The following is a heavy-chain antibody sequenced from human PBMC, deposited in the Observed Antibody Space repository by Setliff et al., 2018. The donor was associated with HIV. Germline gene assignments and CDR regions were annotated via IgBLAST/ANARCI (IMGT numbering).Heavy chain of an antibody. J-gene: IGHJ4*02. CDR2: IYSSGDT. D-gene: IGHD3-10*01. CDR3: ARSVVGIVRANFDF. V-gene: IGHV4-4*07. Sequence: PSETLSLTCIVSGGSITSYYWNWIRQPAGKGLEWIGRIYSSGDTNYNPSLKSRVAMSVDTSKNQFSRKLRSLTAADTAVYYCARSVVGIVRANFDFWGQGTLVTVSS. CDR1: GGSITSYY.